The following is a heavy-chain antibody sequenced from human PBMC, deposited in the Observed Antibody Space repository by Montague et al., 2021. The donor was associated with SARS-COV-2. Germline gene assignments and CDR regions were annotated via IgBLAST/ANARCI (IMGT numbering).Heavy chain of an antibody. D-gene: IGHD3-22*01. CDR1: GFTFSSYE. V-gene: IGHV3-48*03. CDR2: ISSSGSTI. CDR3: AREEKIITMIVVVRYGMDV. J-gene: IGHJ6*02. Sequence: SLRLSCAASGFTFSSYEMNWVRQAPGKGLEWVSYISSSGSTIYYADSVKGRFTISRDNAKNSLYLQVNSLRAEDTAVYYCAREEKIITMIVVVRYGMDVWGQGTTVTVSS.